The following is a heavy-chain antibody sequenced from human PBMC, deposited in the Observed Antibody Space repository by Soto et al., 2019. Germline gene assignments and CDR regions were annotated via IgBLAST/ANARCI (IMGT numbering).Heavy chain of an antibody. CDR2: ISGSGGST. D-gene: IGHD3-22*01. J-gene: IGHJ4*02. CDR3: AYLGDSSGYYYFDY. Sequence: PGGSLRLSCAASGFTFSSYAMSWVRQAPGKGLEWVSAISGSGGSTYYADSVKGRFAISRDNSKNTLYLQMNSLRAEDTAVYYCAYLGDSSGYYYFDYWGQGTLVTVSS. V-gene: IGHV3-23*01. CDR1: GFTFSSYA.